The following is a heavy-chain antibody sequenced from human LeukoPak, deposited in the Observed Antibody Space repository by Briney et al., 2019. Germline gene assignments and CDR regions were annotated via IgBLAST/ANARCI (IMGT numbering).Heavy chain of an antibody. CDR1: GDSFSSNSAA. CDR2: TYYRSKWYN. Sequence: PSQTLSLTCAISGDSFSSNSAAWSWIRQSPSRGLEWLGRTYYRSKWYNDYAVSVKSLITINPDTSKNQFSLQLNSVTPEDTAVYYCARMYSPSWYYYFDDWGQGTLVTVSS. J-gene: IGHJ4*02. D-gene: IGHD6-13*01. V-gene: IGHV6-1*01. CDR3: ARMYSPSWYYYFDD.